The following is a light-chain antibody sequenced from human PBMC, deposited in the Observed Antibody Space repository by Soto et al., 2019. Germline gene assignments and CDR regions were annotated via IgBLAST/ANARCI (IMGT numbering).Light chain of an antibody. J-gene: IGKJ2*01. V-gene: IGKV3-20*01. CDR1: QSVSSSF. CDR3: QQYNNLPYT. CDR2: GAS. Sequence: EIVLTQSPGTLSLSPGERATLSCRASQSVSSSFLAWYQQKVGQAPRLLIYGASSRATGIPDRFSGSGSGTDFTLTISRLEPEDFAVYYCQQYNNLPYTFGQGTKLDIK.